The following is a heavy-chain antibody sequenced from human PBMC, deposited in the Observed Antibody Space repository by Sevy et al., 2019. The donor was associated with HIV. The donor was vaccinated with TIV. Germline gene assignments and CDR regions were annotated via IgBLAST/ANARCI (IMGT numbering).Heavy chain of an antibody. D-gene: IGHD3-16*01. CDR3: ARSGGLTDYGMDV. CDR2: IKHDGSEK. CDR1: EFTFSSYW. V-gene: IGHV3-7*01. J-gene: IGHJ6*02. Sequence: QLGGSLRLSCAASEFTFSSYWMNWVRQAPGKGLEWVANIKHDGSEKYYVDSVKGRLSISRDNAKNSLFLQMDSLRAEDTAVYYCARSGGLTDYGMDVWGQGTTVTVSS.